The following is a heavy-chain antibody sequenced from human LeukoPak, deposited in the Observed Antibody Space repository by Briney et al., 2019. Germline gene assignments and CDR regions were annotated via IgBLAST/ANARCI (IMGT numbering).Heavy chain of an antibody. CDR1: GFTFSSYE. Sequence: GGSLRLSCAASGFTFSSYEMNWVRQAPRKGLEWVSSISSSCTYIYYADSVKGRFTISRDNAKNSLYLQMNSLRAEDTAVYYCARWFGDYNNRKGIDYWGQGTLVTVSP. CDR3: ARWFGDYNNRKGIDY. D-gene: IGHD4-17*01. V-gene: IGHV3-21*01. CDR2: ISSSCTYI. J-gene: IGHJ4*02.